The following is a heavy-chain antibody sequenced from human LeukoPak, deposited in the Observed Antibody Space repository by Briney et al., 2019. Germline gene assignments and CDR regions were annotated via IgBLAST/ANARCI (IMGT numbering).Heavy chain of an antibody. CDR1: GGSFSGYY. CDR2: INHSGST. D-gene: IGHD3-22*01. CDR3: ARAYYYDSSGYYGSVRHYYGMDV. Sequence: SETLSLTCAVYGGSFSGYYWSWIRQPPGKGLEWIGVINHSGSTNYNPSLKSRVTISVDTSKNQFSLKLSSVTAADTAVYYCARAYYYDSSGYYGSVRHYYGMDVWGQGTTVTVSS. J-gene: IGHJ6*02. V-gene: IGHV4-34*01.